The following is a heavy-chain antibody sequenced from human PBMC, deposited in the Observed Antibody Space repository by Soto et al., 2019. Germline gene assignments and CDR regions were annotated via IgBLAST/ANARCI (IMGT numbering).Heavy chain of an antibody. D-gene: IGHD1-26*01. CDR2: IKSKTDGGTT. CDR1: GFTFDKVW. Sequence: EVQLVESGGGLVKPGGSLRLSCAVSGFTFDKVWMNWVRQAPGKGLEWVGRIKSKTDGGTTDYAAPMKGRFTISRDDSNNMLYLQMNSLKTEDTGMYFCTIGRDDLLYWGQATLVTVSS. V-gene: IGHV3-15*07. CDR3: TIGRDDLLY. J-gene: IGHJ4*02.